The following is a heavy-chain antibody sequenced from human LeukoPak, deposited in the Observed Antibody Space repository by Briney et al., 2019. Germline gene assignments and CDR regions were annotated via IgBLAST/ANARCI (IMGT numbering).Heavy chain of an antibody. Sequence: SETLSLTCIVSGGSISNYYWSWIRQPPGKGLEWIGYIYYSGSTNYNPSLKSRVTISVDTSKNQFSLRLSSVTAADTAVYYCARVSSGWYWALDYWDRGTLVTVSS. CDR3: ARVSSGWYWALDY. CDR1: GGSISNYY. V-gene: IGHV4-59*01. J-gene: IGHJ4*02. D-gene: IGHD6-19*01. CDR2: IYYSGST.